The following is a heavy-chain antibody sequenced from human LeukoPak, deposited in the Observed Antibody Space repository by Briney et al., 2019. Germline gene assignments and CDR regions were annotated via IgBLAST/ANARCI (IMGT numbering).Heavy chain of an antibody. V-gene: IGHV3-11*04. J-gene: IGHJ4*02. D-gene: IGHD3-3*01. CDR2: ISSSGSTI. CDR1: GFTFSDYY. CDR3: AGLRFLEWFPPY. Sequence: GGSLRLSCAASGFTFSDYYMSWIRQAPGKGLEWVSYISSSGSTIYYADPVKGRFTISRDNAKNSLYLQMNSLRAEDTAVYYCAGLRFLEWFPPYWGQGTLVTVSS.